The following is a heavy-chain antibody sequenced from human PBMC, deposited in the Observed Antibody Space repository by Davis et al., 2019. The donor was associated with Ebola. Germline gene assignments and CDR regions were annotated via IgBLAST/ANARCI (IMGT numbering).Heavy chain of an antibody. CDR1: GYTFTSYD. CDR3: ARGLKIPAAGNWFDP. Sequence: ASVKVSCKASGYTFTSYDINWVRQATGQGLEWMGWMNPNSGNRDYAQKFQGRVTMTRNTSISTAYMELSSLRSEDTAVYYCARGLKIPAAGNWFDPWGQGTLVTVSS. J-gene: IGHJ5*02. V-gene: IGHV1-8*01. CDR2: MNPNSGNR. D-gene: IGHD6-13*01.